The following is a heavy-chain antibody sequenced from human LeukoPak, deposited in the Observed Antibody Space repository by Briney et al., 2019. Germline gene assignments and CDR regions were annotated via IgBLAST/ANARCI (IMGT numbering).Heavy chain of an antibody. Sequence: SETLSLTRTVSVGSLTSHYWSWVRQPPGKGLEWIAYLFDSVRTKDNPSLKSRLTLSADTTKNQFSLRLNSVTAADTAVYYCATIKRGSIFGYFDFWGQGIKVTVSS. CDR2: LFDSVRT. J-gene: IGHJ4*02. CDR1: VGSLTSHY. CDR3: ATIKRGSIFGYFDF. D-gene: IGHD5-18*01. V-gene: IGHV4-59*11.